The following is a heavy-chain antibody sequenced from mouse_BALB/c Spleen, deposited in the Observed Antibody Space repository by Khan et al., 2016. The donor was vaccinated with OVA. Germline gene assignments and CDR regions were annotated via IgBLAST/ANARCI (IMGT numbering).Heavy chain of an antibody. CDR1: GFNFKDTY. V-gene: IGHV14-3*02. J-gene: IGHJ4*01. D-gene: IGHD1-2*01. CDR2: IDPSDDET. CDR3: TRTLLRSAMDY. Sequence: VRLQQSGAEFVNPGASVKLSCTASGFNFKDTYLHWVKQRPEQGLEWIGRIDPSDDETNYDQKFQGKATLTADTSSNTAYLHLSSLTSEDAVVYYCTRTLLRSAMDYWGQGTVVTVSA.